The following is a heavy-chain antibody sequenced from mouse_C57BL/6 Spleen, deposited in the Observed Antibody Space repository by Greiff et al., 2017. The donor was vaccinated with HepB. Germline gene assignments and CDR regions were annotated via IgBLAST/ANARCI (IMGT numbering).Heavy chain of an antibody. D-gene: IGHD1-1*01. Sequence: VQLQQSGPVLVKPGASVKMSCKASGYTFTDYYMNWVKQSHGKSLEWIGVINPYNGGTSYNQKFKGKATLTVDKSSSTAYMELNSLTSEDSAVYYCARSPYYYGSSPRYFDVWGTGTTVTVSS. J-gene: IGHJ1*03. CDR1: GYTFTDYY. V-gene: IGHV1-19*01. CDR2: INPYNGGT. CDR3: ARSPYYYGSSPRYFDV.